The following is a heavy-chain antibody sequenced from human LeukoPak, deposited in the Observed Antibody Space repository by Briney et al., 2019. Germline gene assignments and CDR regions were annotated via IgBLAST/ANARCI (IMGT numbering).Heavy chain of an antibody. CDR1: GGSFSGYY. Sequence: PSETLSLTCAVYGGSFSGYYWSWIRQPPGKGLEWIGEINHSGSTNYSPSLKSRVTISVDTSKNQFSLRLSSVTAADTAVYYCARGPTYYDFWSGYYLDAFDIWGQGTMVTVSS. V-gene: IGHV4-34*01. D-gene: IGHD3-3*01. CDR3: ARGPTYYDFWSGYYLDAFDI. J-gene: IGHJ3*02. CDR2: INHSGST.